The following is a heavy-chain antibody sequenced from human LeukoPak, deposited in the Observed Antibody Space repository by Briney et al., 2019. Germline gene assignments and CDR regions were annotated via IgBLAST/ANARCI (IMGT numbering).Heavy chain of an antibody. Sequence: GGSLRLSCAASGFIFKEYAMHWVRQAPGKGREGVSCISWNSGTIGYVDSVKGRFTISRDNAKNSLSLQMNSLRAEDTGFYYCAKDVSASGSFSFFTAWGQGILVTVSS. D-gene: IGHD3-10*01. CDR2: ISWNSGTI. J-gene: IGHJ5*02. CDR3: AKDVSASGSFSFFTA. V-gene: IGHV3-9*01. CDR1: GFIFKEYA.